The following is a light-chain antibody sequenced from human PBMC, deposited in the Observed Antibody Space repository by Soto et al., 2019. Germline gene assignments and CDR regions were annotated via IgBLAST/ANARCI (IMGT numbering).Light chain of an antibody. J-gene: IGLJ1*01. CDR2: DVS. Sequence: QSVLTQPASVSGSPGQWITISCAGTSSDVGGYTYVSWYQQHPGKAPKPMIYDVSNRPSGVSNRFSGSKSGNTASLTISGLQAEGEADYYCTSYTSSSTPYVFGGGTKVTVL. V-gene: IGLV2-14*01. CDR1: SSDVGGYTY. CDR3: TSYTSSSTPYV.